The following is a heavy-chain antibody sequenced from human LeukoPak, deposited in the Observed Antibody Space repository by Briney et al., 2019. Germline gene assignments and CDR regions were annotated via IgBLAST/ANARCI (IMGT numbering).Heavy chain of an antibody. Sequence: PGGSLRLSCTASGFTFGDYAMSWFRQAPGKGLEWVGFIRSKAYGGTTEYAATVKGRFTISRDDSRSSVYLQMNSLKTEDTAVYYCTREHSYFYDSSGSDYWGQGTLVTVSS. CDR2: IRSKAYGGTT. D-gene: IGHD3-22*01. V-gene: IGHV3-49*03. CDR1: GFTFGDYA. J-gene: IGHJ4*02. CDR3: TREHSYFYDSSGSDY.